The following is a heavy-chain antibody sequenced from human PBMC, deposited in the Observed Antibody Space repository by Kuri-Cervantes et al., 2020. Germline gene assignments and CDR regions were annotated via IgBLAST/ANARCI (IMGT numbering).Heavy chain of an antibody. V-gene: IGHV4-34*01. CDR1: GGSFSGYY. Sequence: WGSLRLSCAVYGGSFSGYYWSWIRQPPGKGLEWIGEINHSGSTNYNPSLKSRVTISVDTSKNQFYLKLSSVTAADKAVYCCASWGSGSWWGQGTLVTVSS. CDR2: INHSGST. CDR3: ASWGSGSW. J-gene: IGHJ4*02. D-gene: IGHD3-10*01.